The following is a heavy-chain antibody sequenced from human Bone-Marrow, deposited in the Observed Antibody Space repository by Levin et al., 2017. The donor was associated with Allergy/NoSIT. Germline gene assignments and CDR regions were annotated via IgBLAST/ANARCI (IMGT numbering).Heavy chain of an antibody. D-gene: IGHD6-19*01. Sequence: QAGGSLRLSCAASGFTFSSYAMSWVRRAPGKGLEWVSAITSSSGNTYYADSVQGRFTVSRDNSKNTLYLQMNSLRAGDTAVYYCATDQAVAGTHDNWGQGTLVTVSS. CDR1: GFTFSSYA. CDR3: ATDQAVAGTHDN. V-gene: IGHV3-23*01. J-gene: IGHJ4*02. CDR2: ITSSSGNT.